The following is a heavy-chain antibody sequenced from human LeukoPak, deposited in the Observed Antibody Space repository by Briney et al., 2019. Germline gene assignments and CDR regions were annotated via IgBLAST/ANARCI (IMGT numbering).Heavy chain of an antibody. CDR3: GRQPADSSGLDY. CDR2: INPNSGGT. J-gene: IGHJ4*02. V-gene: IGHV1-2*02. Sequence: ASVKVSCKASGYTFTGYYMHWVRQAPGQGLEWMGWINPNSGGTNYAQKFQGRVTMTRDTSISTAYMEMSRLRSDDTAVYYCGRQPADSSGLDYWGQGTLVTVSS. CDR1: GYTFTGYY. D-gene: IGHD6-19*01.